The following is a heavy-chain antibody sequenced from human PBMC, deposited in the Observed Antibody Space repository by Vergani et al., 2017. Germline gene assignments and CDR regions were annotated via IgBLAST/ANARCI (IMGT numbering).Heavy chain of an antibody. D-gene: IGHD3-10*01. J-gene: IGHJ6*02. V-gene: IGHV1-18*01. Sequence: QVQLVQSGAEVKKPGASVKVSCKASGYTFTSCGISWVRQAPGQGLEWMGWISAYNGNTNYAQKLQGRVTMTTDTSTSTAYMELRSLRSDDTAVYYCARDLFYGSGSYYYYYYYGMDVWGQGTTVTVSS. CDR2: ISAYNGNT. CDR1: GYTFTSCG. CDR3: ARDLFYGSGSYYYYYYYGMDV.